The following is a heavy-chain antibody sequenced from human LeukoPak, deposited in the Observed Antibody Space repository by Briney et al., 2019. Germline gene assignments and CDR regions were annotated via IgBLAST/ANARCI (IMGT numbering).Heavy chain of an antibody. CDR1: GFTFSSYA. CDR2: ISYDGSNK. CDR3: AREGAGYYDSICRECLDY. D-gene: IGHD3-22*01. Sequence: GGSLRLSCAVSGFTFSSYAMHWVRQAPGKGLEWVAVISYDGSNKYYADSVKGRFTISRDNSKNTLYLQMNSLRSEDTAVYYCAREGAGYYDSICRECLDYWGQGILVTVSS. V-gene: IGHV3-30-3*01. J-gene: IGHJ4*02.